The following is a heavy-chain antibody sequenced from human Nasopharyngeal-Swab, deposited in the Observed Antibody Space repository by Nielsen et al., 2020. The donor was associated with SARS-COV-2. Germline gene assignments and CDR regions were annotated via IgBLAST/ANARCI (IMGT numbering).Heavy chain of an antibody. CDR1: GGSFSGYS. Sequence: SETLSLTCAVYGGSFSGYSWISIRQPPGKGLEWIGQIIHSGSTNYNPSLKSRVTISADTSKNQLSLKVHSVTAADTAVYYCARISGWYLLDPWGQGTLVTVSS. D-gene: IGHD6-19*01. CDR3: ARISGWYLLDP. CDR2: IIHSGST. V-gene: IGHV4-34*12. J-gene: IGHJ5*02.